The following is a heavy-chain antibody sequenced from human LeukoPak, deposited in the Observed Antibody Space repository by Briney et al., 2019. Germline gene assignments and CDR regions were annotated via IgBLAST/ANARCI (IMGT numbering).Heavy chain of an antibody. CDR2: IYYSGST. J-gene: IGHJ4*02. V-gene: IGHV4-39*07. Sequence: SETLSLTCTVSGDSFSRSSYYWGWIRQPPGKGLEWIGSIYYSGSTYYNPSLKSRVTISVDTSKNQFSLKLSSVTAADTAVYYCARVSYSNYFDYWGQGTLVTVSS. CDR3: ARVSYSNYFDY. CDR1: GDSFSRSSYY. D-gene: IGHD3-10*01.